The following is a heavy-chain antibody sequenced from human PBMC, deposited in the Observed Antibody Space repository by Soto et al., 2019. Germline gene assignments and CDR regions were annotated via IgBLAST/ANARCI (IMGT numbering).Heavy chain of an antibody. D-gene: IGHD2-2*01. CDR2: INPNSGGT. Sequence: ASVKVSCKASGYTFTGYYTHWVRQAPGQGLEWMGWINPNSGGTNYAQKFQGRVTMTRDTSISTAYMELSRLRSDDTAVYYCATFYCSSSPVYDPLSCFHSWGQGTLVTVSS. CDR3: ATFYCSSSPVYDPLSCFHS. CDR1: GYTFTGYY. V-gene: IGHV1-2*02. J-gene: IGHJ5*01.